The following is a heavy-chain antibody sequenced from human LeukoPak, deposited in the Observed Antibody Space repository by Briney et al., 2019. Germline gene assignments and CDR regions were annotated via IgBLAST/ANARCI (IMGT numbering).Heavy chain of an antibody. CDR1: GFSLSTSGVG. D-gene: IGHD4-17*01. J-gene: IGHJ4*02. Sequence: SGPTLVNPTQTLTLTCAFAGFSLSTSGVGVGWIRQPPGKALEWLALIYWDDDKRYSPSLKGRLTVTKDTSKNQVVLTMTNMDPVDTATYYCARQIKNYGDYYFDYWGQGTLVTVSS. CDR2: IYWDDDK. V-gene: IGHV2-5*02. CDR3: ARQIKNYGDYYFDY.